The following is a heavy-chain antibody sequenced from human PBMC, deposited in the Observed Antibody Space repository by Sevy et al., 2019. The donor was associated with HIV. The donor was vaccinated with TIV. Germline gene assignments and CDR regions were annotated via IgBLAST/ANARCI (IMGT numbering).Heavy chain of an antibody. D-gene: IGHD2-2*01. CDR1: GFTFDDYA. CDR3: AKSSHAAIVVAPAAIDY. V-gene: IGHV3-9*01. J-gene: IGHJ4*02. CDR2: ISWNSGGI. Sequence: GGSLRLSCAASGFTFDDYAMHWVRQAPGKGLEWVSGISWNSGGIGYADSVKGRFTISRDNAKNSLYLQMNSLRAEDTALYYFAKSSHAAIVVAPAAIDYWGQGTLVTVSS.